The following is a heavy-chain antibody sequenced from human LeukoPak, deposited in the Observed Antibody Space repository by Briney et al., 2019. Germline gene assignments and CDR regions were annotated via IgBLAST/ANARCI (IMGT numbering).Heavy chain of an antibody. J-gene: IGHJ4*02. CDR1: GFTFSSYE. D-gene: IGHD6-19*01. V-gene: IGHV3-30*04. CDR2: IPYDGSNK. CDR3: ARILDSAWGELGY. Sequence: GGSLRLSCAASGFTFSSYEMNWVRQAPGKGLEWVAVIPYDGSNKYYADSVKGRFTISRESSKNTFYLQMNSLRAEDTAVYYCARILDSAWGELGYWGQGTLVTVSS.